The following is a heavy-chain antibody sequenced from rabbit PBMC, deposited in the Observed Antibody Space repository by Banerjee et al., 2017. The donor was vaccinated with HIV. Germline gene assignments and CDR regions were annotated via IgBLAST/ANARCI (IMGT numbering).Heavy chain of an antibody. V-gene: IGHV1S45*01. Sequence: QEQLEESGGDLVKPEGSLTLTCTASGFSFTSNPMCWVRQAPGKGLEWIACIGAGSSGTTYYASWAKGRFTISKTSSTTVTLQMTSLTAADTATYFCARDLAGVIGWNFGLWGPGTLVTVS. CDR3: ARDLAGVIGWNFGL. J-gene: IGHJ4*01. CDR1: GFSFTSNP. D-gene: IGHD4-1*01. CDR2: IGAGSSGTT.